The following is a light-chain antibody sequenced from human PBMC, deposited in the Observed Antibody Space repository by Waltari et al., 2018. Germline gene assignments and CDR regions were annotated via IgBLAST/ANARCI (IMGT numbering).Light chain of an antibody. CDR1: SGSIASNY. V-gene: IGLV6-57*04. CDR2: EDN. J-gene: IGLJ2*01. CDR3: QSYDGSNHVI. Sequence: NFMLTQPHSVSESSGKTVTISCTRSSGSIASNYALWCQQRPGSAPSTVIYEDNQRPSGVPDRFSGSIDSSSSSASLTISGLKTEDEADYYCQSYDGSNHVIFGGGTKLTVL.